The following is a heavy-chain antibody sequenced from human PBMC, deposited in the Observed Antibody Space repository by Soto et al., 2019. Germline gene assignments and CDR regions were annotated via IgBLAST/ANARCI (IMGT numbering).Heavy chain of an antibody. CDR3: AYVSYYDSSGYYAGSDY. D-gene: IGHD3-22*01. J-gene: IGHJ4*02. CDR1: GFTFSSYS. CDR2: ISSSSSYI. Sequence: KAGGSLRLSCAASGFTFSSYSMNWVRQAPGKGLEWVSSISSSSSYIYYADSVKGRFTISRDNAKNSLYLQMNSLRAEDTAVYYCAYVSYYDSSGYYAGSDYWGQGTLVTVSS. V-gene: IGHV3-21*01.